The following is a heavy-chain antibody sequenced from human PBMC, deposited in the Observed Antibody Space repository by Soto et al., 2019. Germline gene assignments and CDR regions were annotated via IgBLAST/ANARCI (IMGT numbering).Heavy chain of an antibody. V-gene: IGHV3-7*05. CDR3: ATAEGWSVDL. J-gene: IGHJ5*02. D-gene: IGHD3-3*01. CDR2: IKYDGTVT. Sequence: GGSLRLSCAASGFTFSTSWMGWVRQAPGKGLEWVATIKYDGTVTFYVDSVNGRFTISRDNAGNSLYLQMSRLRAEDTAIYYCATAEGWSVDLWGQGTLVTVSS. CDR1: GFTFSTSW.